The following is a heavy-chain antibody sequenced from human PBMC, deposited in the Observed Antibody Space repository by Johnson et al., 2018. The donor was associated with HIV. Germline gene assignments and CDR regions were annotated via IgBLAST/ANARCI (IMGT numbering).Heavy chain of an antibody. Sequence: VQLVESGGGLIQPGGSLRLSCAASGFTVSSNYMSWVRQAPGKGLEWVAVIYSGGSTYYADSVKGRCTIARDNSKNTMYRQMNSLRAADTAVYYCAKEGGVRVQDVVIWGQGTMVTVSS. D-gene: IGHD3-10*01. CDR2: IYSGGST. J-gene: IGHJ3*02. CDR1: GFTVSSNY. CDR3: AKEGGVRVQDVVI. V-gene: IGHV3-53*01.